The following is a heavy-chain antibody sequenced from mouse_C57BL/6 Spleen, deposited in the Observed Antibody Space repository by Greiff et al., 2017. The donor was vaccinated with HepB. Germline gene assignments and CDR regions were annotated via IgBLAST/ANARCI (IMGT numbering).Heavy chain of an antibody. Sequence: VQLKESGPELVKPGDSVKISCKASGYSFTGYFMNWVMQSHGKSLEWIGRINPYNGDTFYNQKFKGKATLTVDKSSSTAHMELRSLTSEDSAVYYCARGYGSSYWYVDVWGTGTTVTVSS. J-gene: IGHJ1*03. CDR1: GYSFTGYF. CDR2: INPYNGDT. D-gene: IGHD1-1*01. V-gene: IGHV1-20*01. CDR3: ARGYGSSYWYVDV.